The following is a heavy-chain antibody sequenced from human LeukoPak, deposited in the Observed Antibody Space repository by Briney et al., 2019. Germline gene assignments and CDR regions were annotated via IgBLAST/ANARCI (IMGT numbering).Heavy chain of an antibody. J-gene: IGHJ4*02. D-gene: IGHD6-19*01. CDR2: IYYSGST. CDR1: GGSIGSSSYY. CDR3: ARQVVAVAGTGYFDY. Sequence: SETLSLTCTVSGGSIGSSSYYWGWIRQPPGKGLEWIGSIYYSGSTYYNASLKSRGTISVDTSKNQFSLKLNSVTAADTAVYFCARQVVAVAGTGYFDYWGQGTLVTVSS. V-gene: IGHV4-39*01.